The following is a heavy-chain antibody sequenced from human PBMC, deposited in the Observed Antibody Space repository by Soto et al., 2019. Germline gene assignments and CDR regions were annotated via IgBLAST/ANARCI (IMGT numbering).Heavy chain of an antibody. V-gene: IGHV4-31*03. D-gene: IGHD3-10*01. CDR3: ARNNDDSGSYYNWFDP. CDR1: GDPINSGDYH. CDR2: IYYTGRT. J-gene: IGHJ5*02. Sequence: QVQLQESGPGLVKPLETLSLTCTVSGDPINSGDYHWTWIRQHPGKGLEWIGYIYYTGRTYYNPSLKSRVSIDVDMSKNQFSLRLSSVTAADTAVYYCARNNDDSGSYYNWFDPWGQGTLVTVSS.